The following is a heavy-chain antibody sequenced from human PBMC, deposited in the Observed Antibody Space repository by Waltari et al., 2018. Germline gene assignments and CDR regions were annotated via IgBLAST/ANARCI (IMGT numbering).Heavy chain of an antibody. CDR3: ARGRRVHSSWKSRQYNWFDP. CDR1: GGSFSGYY. D-gene: IGHD6-13*01. J-gene: IGHJ5*02. CDR2: INHSGST. V-gene: IGHV4-34*01. Sequence: QVQLQQWGAGLLKPSETLSLTCAVYGGSFSGYYWSWIRQPPGKGLEWIGEINHSGSTNYNPSLKSRVTISEDTSKNQFSLKLSSVTAADTAVYYCARGRRVHSSWKSRQYNWFDPWGQGTLVTVSS.